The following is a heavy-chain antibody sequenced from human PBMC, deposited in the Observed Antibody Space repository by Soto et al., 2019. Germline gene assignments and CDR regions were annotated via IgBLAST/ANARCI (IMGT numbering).Heavy chain of an antibody. CDR3: ARDLRVEPELYYYGMDV. CDR2: INHSGST. J-gene: IGHJ6*02. CDR1: GGSFSGYY. V-gene: IGHV4-34*01. Sequence: SETLSLTCAVYGGSFSGYYWSWIRQPPGKGLEWIGEINHSGSTNYNPSLKSRVTISVDTSKNQFSLKLSSVTAADTAVYYCARDLRVEPELYYYGMDVWGQGTTVTVSS. D-gene: IGHD1-1*01.